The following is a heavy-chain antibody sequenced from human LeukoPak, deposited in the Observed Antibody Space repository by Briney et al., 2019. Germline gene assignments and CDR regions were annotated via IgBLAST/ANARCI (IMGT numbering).Heavy chain of an antibody. CDR3: ARETLAFYYVSGIYHPYGAFHI. J-gene: IGHJ3*02. CDR2: IYYTGST. CDR1: GASISSDDAY. V-gene: IGHV4-30-4*01. D-gene: IGHD3-10*01. Sequence: SQTLSLTCSVSGASISSDDAYWSWIRQPPGKGLEWIGYIYYTGSTYYNPSLKSRITISLATSNNHFSLELGSVTVADTVVYYCARETLAFYYVSGIYHPYGAFHIWGQGTMVTVSS.